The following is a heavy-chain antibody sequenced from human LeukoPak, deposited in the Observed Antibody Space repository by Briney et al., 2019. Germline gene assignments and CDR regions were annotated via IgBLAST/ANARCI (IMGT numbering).Heavy chain of an antibody. V-gene: IGHV1-18*01. CDR2: ISTYNGNT. J-gene: IGHJ5*02. CDR1: GYTFTSHG. D-gene: IGHD2-8*01. Sequence: ASVKVSCKASGYTFTSHGISWVRQAPGQGLEWMGWISTYNGNTNYAQKLQGRVSMTTDTSTSTAYMDLRSLRSDDTAVYYCARDLPGGYCTNGVCLSSGWFDPWGQGTLVTVSS. CDR3: ARDLPGGYCTNGVCLSSGWFDP.